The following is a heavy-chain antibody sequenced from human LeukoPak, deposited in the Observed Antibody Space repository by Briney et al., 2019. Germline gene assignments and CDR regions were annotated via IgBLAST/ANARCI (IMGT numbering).Heavy chain of an antibody. CDR1: GGSIGSYY. V-gene: IGHV4-4*09. CDR2: IYTSGST. Sequence: SETLSLTCTVSGGSIGSYYWSWIRQPPGKGLEWIGYIYTSGSTNYNPSLKSRVTISEDTSKNQFSLKLSSVTAADTAVYYCARRFYSNYEAYYYYYMDVWGKGTTVTVSS. J-gene: IGHJ6*03. CDR3: ARRFYSNYEAYYYYYMDV. D-gene: IGHD4-11*01.